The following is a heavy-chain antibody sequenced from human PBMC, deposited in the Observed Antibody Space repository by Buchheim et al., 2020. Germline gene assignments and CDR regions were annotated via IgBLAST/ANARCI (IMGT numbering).Heavy chain of an antibody. J-gene: IGHJ5*02. CDR1: GGSISSGGYY. V-gene: IGHV4-31*03. CDR2: IYYSGST. CDR3: ARGLVVVAATKRIENWFDP. Sequence: QVQLQESGPGLVKPSQTLSLTCTVSGGSISSGGYYWSWIRQHPGKGLEWIGYIYYSGSTYYNPSLKRRVTISVDTSKNQFSLKLSSVTAADTAVYYCARGLVVVAATKRIENWFDPWGQGTL. D-gene: IGHD2-15*01.